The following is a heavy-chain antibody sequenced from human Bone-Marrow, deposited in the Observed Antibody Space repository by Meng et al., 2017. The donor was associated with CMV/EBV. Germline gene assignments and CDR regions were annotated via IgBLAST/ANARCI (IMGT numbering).Heavy chain of an antibody. D-gene: IGHD3-3*01. CDR1: GYTFTTYD. Sequence: ASVKVSCKASGYTFTTYDINWVRQATGQGLEWMGGIIPIFGTANYAQKFQGRVTMTRDTSISTAYMELSRLRSDATAVYFCARDPHRTTIFGVAGYYYGMDVWGQGTTVTVSS. J-gene: IGHJ6*02. CDR2: IIPIFGTA. CDR3: ARDPHRTTIFGVAGYYYGMDV. V-gene: IGHV1-2*02.